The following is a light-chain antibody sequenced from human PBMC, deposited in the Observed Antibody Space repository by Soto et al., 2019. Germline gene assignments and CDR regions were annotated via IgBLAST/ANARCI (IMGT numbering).Light chain of an antibody. CDR3: SSYTIKSTLV. Sequence: QSALTQPASVSGSPGQSITVSCTGTSSDIGVYNYVSWYQQHPGKAPKVMIYDVSNRPSGVSNRFSGSKSGNTASLTISGLQADDEADYYCSSYTIKSTLVFGTGTKLTVL. V-gene: IGLV2-14*01. CDR1: SSDIGVYNY. J-gene: IGLJ1*01. CDR2: DVS.